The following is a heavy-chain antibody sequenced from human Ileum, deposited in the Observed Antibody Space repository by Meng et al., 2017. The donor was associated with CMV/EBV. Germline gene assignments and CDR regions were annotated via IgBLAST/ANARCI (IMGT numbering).Heavy chain of an antibody. CDR1: TFTGYY. V-gene: IGHV1-2*02. CDR3: ARGAKKSKYQLPGGWFDP. Sequence: TFTGYYMHWVRQAPGQGLEWMGWINPNSGGTNYAQKLQGRVTMTRDTSISTAYMELSRLRSDDTAVYYCARGAKKSKYQLPGGWFDPWGQGTLVTVSS. CDR2: INPNSGGT. D-gene: IGHD2-2*01. J-gene: IGHJ5*02.